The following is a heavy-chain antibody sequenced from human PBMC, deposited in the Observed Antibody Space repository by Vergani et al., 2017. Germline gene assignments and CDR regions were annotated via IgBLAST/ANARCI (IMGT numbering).Heavy chain of an antibody. Sequence: QLQLQESGPGLVKPSETLSLTCTVSGGSISSSSYYWGWLRQPPGKGLEWIGSIYYSGSTYYNPSLKSRVTISVDTSKNQFSLKLSSVTAADTAVYYCAREKRTDPYDSSRNWFDPWGQGTLVTVSS. D-gene: IGHD3-22*01. CDR1: GGSISSSSYY. J-gene: IGHJ5*02. V-gene: IGHV4-39*07. CDR2: IYYSGST. CDR3: AREKRTDPYDSSRNWFDP.